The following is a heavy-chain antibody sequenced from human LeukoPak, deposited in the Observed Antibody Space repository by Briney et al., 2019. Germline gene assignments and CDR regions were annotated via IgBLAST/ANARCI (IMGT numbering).Heavy chain of an antibody. CDR2: IYYSGST. Sequence: GSLRLSCAASGFTFSSYSMNWIRQPPGKGLEWIGYIYYSGSTNYNPSLKSRVTISVDTSKNQFSLKLSSVTAADTAVYYCAREHDYGDPIDYWGQGTLVTVSS. D-gene: IGHD4-17*01. CDR1: GFTFSSYS. V-gene: IGHV4-59*01. CDR3: AREHDYGDPIDY. J-gene: IGHJ4*02.